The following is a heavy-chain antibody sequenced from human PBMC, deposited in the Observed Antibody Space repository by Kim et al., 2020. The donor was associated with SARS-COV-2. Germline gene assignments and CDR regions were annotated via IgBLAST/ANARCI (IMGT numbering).Heavy chain of an antibody. D-gene: IGHD1-26*01. CDR3: ARERGGGSYWGVSEYFQH. CDR2: IYTSGST. J-gene: IGHJ1*01. CDR1: GGSISSGSYY. Sequence: SETLSLTCTVSGGSISSGSYYWSWIRQPAGKGLEWIGRIYTSGSTNYNPSLKSRVTISVDTSKNQFSLKLSSVTAADTAVYYCARERGGGSYWGVSEYFQHWGQGTLVTVSS. V-gene: IGHV4-61*02.